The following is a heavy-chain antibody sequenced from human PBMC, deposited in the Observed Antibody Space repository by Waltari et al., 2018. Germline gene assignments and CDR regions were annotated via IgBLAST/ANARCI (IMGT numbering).Heavy chain of an antibody. CDR1: GFTFDDYA. CDR3: AKVQYSGSNSDAFDI. D-gene: IGHD1-26*01. Sequence: EVQLVESGGGLVQPGRSLRLSCAASGFTFDDYAMHWVRQAPGKGLEWVSGISWNSGSIGYADSGKGRFTISRDNAKNSLYLQMNSLRAEDTALYYCAKVQYSGSNSDAFDIWGQGTMVTVSS. CDR2: ISWNSGSI. J-gene: IGHJ3*02. V-gene: IGHV3-9*01.